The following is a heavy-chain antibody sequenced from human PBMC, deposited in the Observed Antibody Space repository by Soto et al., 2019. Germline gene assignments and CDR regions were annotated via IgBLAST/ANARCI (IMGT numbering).Heavy chain of an antibody. Sequence: SETLSLTCTVSGGPITNYWSWIRQHPGKGLEWIGYIYDSGSTYYNPSLKSRVTMSLDTSKNQLSLKLTSVTAADTAVYYCARSDYGDYRHQHWGQGTLVTVSS. J-gene: IGHJ1*01. CDR1: GGPITNY. CDR3: ARSDYGDYRHQH. CDR2: IYDSGST. D-gene: IGHD4-17*01. V-gene: IGHV4-31*03.